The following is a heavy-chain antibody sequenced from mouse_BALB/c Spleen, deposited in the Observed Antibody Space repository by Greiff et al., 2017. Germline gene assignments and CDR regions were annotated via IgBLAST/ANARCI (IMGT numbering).Heavy chain of an antibody. D-gene: IGHD2-3*01. V-gene: IGHV5-4*02. CDR2: ISDGGSYT. J-gene: IGHJ2*01. CDR1: GFTFSDYY. Sequence: EVNLVESGGGLVKPGGSLKLSCAASGFTFSDYYMYWVRQTPEKRLEWVATISDGGSYTYYPDSVKGRFTISRDNAKNNLYLQMSSLKSEDTAMYYCARAGDGYYLFDYWGQGTTLTVSS. CDR3: ARAGDGYYLFDY.